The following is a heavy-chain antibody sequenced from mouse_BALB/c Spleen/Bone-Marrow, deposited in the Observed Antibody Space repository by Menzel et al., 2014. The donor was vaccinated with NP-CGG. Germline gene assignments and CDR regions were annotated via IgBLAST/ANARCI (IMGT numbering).Heavy chain of an antibody. D-gene: IGHD2-2*01. CDR3: ASYVYGYYFDY. J-gene: IGHJ2*01. CDR1: GFNVKDTY. CDR2: IDPANGNT. Sequence: EVQLQQSGAELVKPGASVKLSCTASGFNVKDTYIHWVKQRPEQGLEWIGRIDPANGNTKYDPKFQGRATITADTSSNTAYQQLSSLTSEDTAVYYCASYVYGYYFDYWGQGTTLTVSS. V-gene: IGHV14-3*02.